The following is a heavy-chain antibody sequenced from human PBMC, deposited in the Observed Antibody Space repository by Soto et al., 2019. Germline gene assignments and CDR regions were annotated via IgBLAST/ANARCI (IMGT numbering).Heavy chain of an antibody. J-gene: IGHJ6*02. D-gene: IGHD3-9*01. CDR2: IYPGDSDT. Sequence: PGESLKISCKGSGYSFTSYWIGWVRQMPGKGLEWMGIIYPGDSDTRYSPSFQGQVTISADKSISTAYLQWSSLKASDTAMYYCARVCLHYDILTGSRRGYYGMDVWGQGTTVTVSS. CDR3: ARVCLHYDILTGSRRGYYGMDV. CDR1: GYSFTSYW. V-gene: IGHV5-51*01.